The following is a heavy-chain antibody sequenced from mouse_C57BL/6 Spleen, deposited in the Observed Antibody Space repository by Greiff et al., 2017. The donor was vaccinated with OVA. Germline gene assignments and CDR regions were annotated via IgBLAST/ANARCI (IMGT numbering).Heavy chain of an antibody. CDR1: DSAVFPIAY. CDR3: ARRNYGSSYGYFDV. D-gene: IGHD1-1*01. Sequence: VKLQESGSELRSPGSSVKLSCKDFDSAVFPIAYMSWVRQKPGHGFAWIGGILPSIGRTIYGEKFEDKATLDADTLSNTAYLELNSLTSEDSAIYYCARRNYGSSYGYFDVWGTGTTVTVSS. J-gene: IGHJ1*03. V-gene: IGHV15-2*01. CDR2: ILPSIGRT.